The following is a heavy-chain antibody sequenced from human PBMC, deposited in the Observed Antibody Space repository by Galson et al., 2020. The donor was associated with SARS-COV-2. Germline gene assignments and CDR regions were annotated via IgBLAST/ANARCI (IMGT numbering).Heavy chain of an antibody. Sequence: ETSETLSLTCAVYGGSFSGYYWSWIRQPPGKGLEWIGEINHSGSTNYNPSLKSRVTISVDTSKNQFSLKLSSVTAADTAVYYCARVKTIVYSSSWYVRTGYFDYWGQGTLVTVSS. CDR1: GGSFSGYY. CDR3: ARVKTIVYSSSWYVRTGYFDY. CDR2: INHSGST. J-gene: IGHJ4*02. V-gene: IGHV4-34*01. D-gene: IGHD6-13*01.